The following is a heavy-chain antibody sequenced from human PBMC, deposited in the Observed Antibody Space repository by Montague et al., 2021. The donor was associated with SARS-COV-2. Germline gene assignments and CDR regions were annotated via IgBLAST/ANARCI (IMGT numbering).Heavy chain of an antibody. D-gene: IGHD4-11*01. Sequence: SETLSLTCDVYGGSLSGYYWTWIRQSPRKGLEWIGEINHSGSTNYNPSLKSRVTISVDTSKNQFSLKLSSVTAADTAVYYCACGEITTRGLIYYYGMDVWGQGTTVTVSS. J-gene: IGHJ6*02. CDR3: ACGEITTRGLIYYYGMDV. CDR2: INHSGST. V-gene: IGHV4-34*01. CDR1: GGSLSGYY.